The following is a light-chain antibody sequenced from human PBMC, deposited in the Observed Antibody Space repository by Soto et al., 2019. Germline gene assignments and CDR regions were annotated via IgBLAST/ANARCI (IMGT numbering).Light chain of an antibody. CDR1: TSDVGSYDL. Sequence: QSVLAQPASVSGSPGQSITISCTGTTSDVGSYDLVSWYQQHPGEAPKLLIYGGFKRPSGVSNRFSGSKSGNTASLTISGLQAEDEADYYCCSYAGGSSYVFGTGTKLTVL. CDR3: CSYAGGSSYV. J-gene: IGLJ1*01. V-gene: IGLV2-23*01. CDR2: GGF.